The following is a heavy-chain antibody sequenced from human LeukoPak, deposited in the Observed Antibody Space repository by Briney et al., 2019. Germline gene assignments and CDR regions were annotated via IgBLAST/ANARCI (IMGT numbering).Heavy chain of an antibody. Sequence: GASVKVSCKASGYTFTSYYMHWVRQAPGRGLEWMGIIYPSGGSAAYAQKFQGRVTMTKDMSTTTAFMELSGLTSEDTAMYFCAGQPRRGDGYVSWGQGTLVTVSS. CDR2: IYPSGGSA. CDR3: AGQPRRGDGYVS. V-gene: IGHV1-46*01. CDR1: GYTFTSYY. D-gene: IGHD5-24*01. J-gene: IGHJ4*02.